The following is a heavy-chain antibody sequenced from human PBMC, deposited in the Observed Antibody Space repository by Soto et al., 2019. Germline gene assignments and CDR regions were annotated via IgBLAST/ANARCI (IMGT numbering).Heavy chain of an antibody. D-gene: IGHD6-6*01. CDR3: ATLGDSSSSSHYYGMDV. V-gene: IGHV3-30-3*01. Sequence: LRLSCAASGFTFSSYAIHWVRQAPGKGLEWVAVISYDGSNKYYADSVKGRFTISRDNSKNTLYLQMNSLRAEDTAVYYCATLGDSSSSSHYYGMDVWGQGTTVTVSS. CDR2: ISYDGSNK. CDR1: GFTFSSYA. J-gene: IGHJ6*02.